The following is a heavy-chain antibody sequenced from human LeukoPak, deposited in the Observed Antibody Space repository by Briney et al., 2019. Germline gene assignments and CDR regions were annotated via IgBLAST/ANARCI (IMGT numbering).Heavy chain of an antibody. V-gene: IGHV1-69*06. J-gene: IGHJ4*02. CDR3: ARDRSGDGGYSYFDY. D-gene: IGHD5-12*01. CDR2: IIPIFGTA. Sequence: SVKVSCKASGGTFSSYAISWVRQAPGQGLEWMGEIIPIFGTANYAQKFQGRVTITADKSTSTAYMELSSLRSEDTAVYYCARDRSGDGGYSYFDYWGQGTLVTVSS. CDR1: GGTFSSYA.